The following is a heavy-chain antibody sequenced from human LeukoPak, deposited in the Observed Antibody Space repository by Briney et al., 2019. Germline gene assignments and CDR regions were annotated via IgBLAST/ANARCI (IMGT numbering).Heavy chain of an antibody. CDR1: GYSISSNFY. J-gene: IGHJ4*02. Sequence: PSETLSLTCTVSGYSISSNFYWGWIRQPPGKGLEWIGNIYHTGHTYYKPSLKSRVSISVDTSKNQFSLKVISVTAAETAVYYCARVTARGGYGDDYFDYWGQGTLVTVSS. CDR3: ARVTARGGYGDDYFDY. V-gene: IGHV4-38-2*02. CDR2: IYHTGHT. D-gene: IGHD4-17*01.